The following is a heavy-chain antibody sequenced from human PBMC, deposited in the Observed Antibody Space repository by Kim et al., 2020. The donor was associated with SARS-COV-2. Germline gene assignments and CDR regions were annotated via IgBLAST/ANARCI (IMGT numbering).Heavy chain of an antibody. D-gene: IGHD3-10*01. CDR2: IYSGGSST. Sequence: GGSLRLSCAASGFTFSSYAMSWVRQAPGKGLEWVSVIYSGGSSTYYADSVKGRFTISRDNSKNTLYLQMNSLRAEDTAVYYCAKTLKDYGSGSYYDYWGQGTLVTVSS. CDR1: GFTFSSYA. J-gene: IGHJ4*02. CDR3: AKTLKDYGSGSYYDY. V-gene: IGHV3-23*03.